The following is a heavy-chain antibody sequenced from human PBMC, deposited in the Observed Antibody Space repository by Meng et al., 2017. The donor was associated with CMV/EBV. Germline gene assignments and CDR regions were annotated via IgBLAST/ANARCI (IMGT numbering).Heavy chain of an antibody. D-gene: IGHD3-3*01. J-gene: IGHJ6*02. CDR1: GGSFSGYY. V-gene: IGHV4-34*01. CDR2: INHSGST. Sequence: SETLSLTCAVYGGSFSGYYWSWIRQPPGKGLEWIGEINHSGSTNYNPSLKSRVPISVDTSKNQFSLKLSSVTAADTAVYYCARVFPRRSDYYYYYYGMDVWGQGTTVTVSS. CDR3: ARVFPRRSDYYYYYYGMDV.